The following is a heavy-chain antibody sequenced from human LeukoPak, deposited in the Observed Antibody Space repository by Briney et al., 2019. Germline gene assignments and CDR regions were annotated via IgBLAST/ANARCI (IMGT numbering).Heavy chain of an antibody. CDR2: ISYDGSNK. V-gene: IGHV3-30*18. CDR1: GFTFSSYG. Sequence: PGRSLRLSCAASGFTFSSYGMHWVRQAPGKGLEWVAGISYDGSNKYYADSVKGRFTISRDNSKNTLYLQMNSLRAEDTAVYYCAKERYYYDRSGTPDYWGQGTLVTVSS. CDR3: AKERYYYDRSGTPDY. D-gene: IGHD3-22*01. J-gene: IGHJ4*02.